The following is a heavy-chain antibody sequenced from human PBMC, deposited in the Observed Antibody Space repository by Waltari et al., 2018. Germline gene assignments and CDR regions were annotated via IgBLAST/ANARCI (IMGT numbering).Heavy chain of an antibody. V-gene: IGHV1-2*02. CDR1: GYTFTGYH. CDR2: INPNSGGT. Sequence: QVQLVKSGAEVKKPGASVKVSCQASGYTFTGYHMHWVRQAPGQGLEWIGWINPNSGGTNYAQKFQGRVTMTRDTSISTAYMELSRLRSDDTAVYYCARDTYYYDSSYYFDYWGQGTLVTVSS. J-gene: IGHJ4*02. D-gene: IGHD3-22*01. CDR3: ARDTYYYDSSYYFDY.